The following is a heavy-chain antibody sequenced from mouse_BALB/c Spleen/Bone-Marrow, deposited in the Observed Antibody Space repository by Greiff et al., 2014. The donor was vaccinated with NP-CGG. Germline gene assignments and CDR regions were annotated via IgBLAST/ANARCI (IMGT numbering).Heavy chain of an antibody. D-gene: IGHD1-3*01. Sequence: DVKLVESGGDLVKPGGSLKLSCAASGFTFSTYGMSWVRQTPDKRLEWVATINSGGSYTYYPDSVKGRFTISSDNAKNTLYLQMSSLKSEDTARYYCTRRGRCDERSDMDYWGQGTSVTVSS. J-gene: IGHJ4*01. CDR2: INSGGSYT. CDR1: GFTFSTYG. CDR3: TRRGRCDERSDMDY. V-gene: IGHV5-6*02.